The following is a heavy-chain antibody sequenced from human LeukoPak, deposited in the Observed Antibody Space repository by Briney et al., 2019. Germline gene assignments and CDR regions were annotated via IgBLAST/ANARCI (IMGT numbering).Heavy chain of an antibody. CDR1: GFTFSIYS. CDR2: ISSASSNI. D-gene: IGHD3-3*01. Sequence: GGSLRLSCTASGFTFSIYSMNWVRQAPGKGLDWVSSISSASSNIYYTDSVKGRFTTSRDNAKNSLFLQMNSLRAEDTAVYYCVLFGEVPDSSGYSYMDVWGKGTTVIVSS. J-gene: IGHJ6*03. V-gene: IGHV3-21*01. CDR3: VLFGEVPDSSGYSYMDV.